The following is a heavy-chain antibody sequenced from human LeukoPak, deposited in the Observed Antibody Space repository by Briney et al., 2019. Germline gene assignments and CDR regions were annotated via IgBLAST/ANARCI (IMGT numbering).Heavy chain of an antibody. CDR2: IYHSGTT. Sequence: PSQTLSLTCTVSGGSISSGISYWSWIRQRPGQGLEWIGYIYHSGTTYYSPSLKSRVTISVDTSKNQFSLKLSSVTAADTAVYYCARDSRDGYSHFDSWGQGTLVTVSS. V-gene: IGHV4-31*03. CDR3: ARDSRDGYSHFDS. CDR1: GGSISSGISY. J-gene: IGHJ4*02. D-gene: IGHD5-24*01.